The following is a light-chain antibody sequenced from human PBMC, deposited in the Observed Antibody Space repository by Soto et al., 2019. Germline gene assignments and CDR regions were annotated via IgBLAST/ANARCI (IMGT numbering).Light chain of an antibody. Sequence: QSVLTQPPSVSGAPGQRVTISCTGSSSNIGAGYDVHWYQQLPGTAPKLLFYGNSNRPSGVPDRFSGCTSGTSASLAITGLQAEEEADYYCQSYDSSLSGYVVFGGGTKVTVL. J-gene: IGLJ2*01. CDR2: GNS. CDR1: SSNIGAGYD. CDR3: QSYDSSLSGYVV. V-gene: IGLV1-40*01.